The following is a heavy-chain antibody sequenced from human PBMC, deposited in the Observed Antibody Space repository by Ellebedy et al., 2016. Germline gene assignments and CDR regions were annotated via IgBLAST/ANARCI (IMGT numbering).Heavy chain of an antibody. D-gene: IGHD1-26*01. Sequence: GGSLRLSXAASGFSVSNNYMSWVRQAPGKGLEWVANIKQDGSEKYYVDSVKGRFTISRDNAKNSLYLQMNSLRAEDTAVYYCARDSGSYFDYWGQGTLVTVSS. CDR3: ARDSGSYFDY. J-gene: IGHJ4*02. CDR2: IKQDGSEK. CDR1: GFSVSNNY. V-gene: IGHV3-7*01.